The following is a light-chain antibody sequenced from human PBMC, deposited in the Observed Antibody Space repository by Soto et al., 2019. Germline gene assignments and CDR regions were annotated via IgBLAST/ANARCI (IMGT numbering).Light chain of an antibody. CDR1: ESVSGN. J-gene: IGKJ5*01. V-gene: IGKV3-15*01. CDR2: DTA. Sequence: EIVMTQSPATLSVSPGERATLSCRASESVSGNLAWYQQKPGQAPRLLIYDTASRATAIPARFSGSGSGTEFTLTISSLQSEAFAVCYCQQYSKWPTFGRGTRLEIK. CDR3: QQYSKWPT.